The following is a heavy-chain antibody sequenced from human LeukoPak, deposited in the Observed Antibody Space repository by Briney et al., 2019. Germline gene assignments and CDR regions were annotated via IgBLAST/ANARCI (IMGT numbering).Heavy chain of an antibody. Sequence: GGSLRLSCVVAGFTISDYNMHWVRQAPGKGLEWLAVITYDGRSLHYADSVKGRFIISRDTSKNTLYLQMNSLRVEDTAVFYCARGYADYEDFWGQGTLVTVSS. CDR3: ARGYADYEDF. V-gene: IGHV3-30*01. J-gene: IGHJ4*02. D-gene: IGHD4-17*01. CDR1: GFTISDYN. CDR2: ITYDGRSL.